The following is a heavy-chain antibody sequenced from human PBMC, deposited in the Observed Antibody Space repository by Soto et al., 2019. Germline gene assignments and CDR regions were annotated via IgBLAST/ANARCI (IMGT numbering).Heavy chain of an antibody. D-gene: IGHD3-22*01. CDR2: IIPIFGTA. J-gene: IGHJ5*02. V-gene: IGHV1-69*13. CDR1: GGTFSSYA. Sequence: ASVKVSCKASGGTFSSYAISWVRQAPGQGLEWMGGIIPIFGTANYAQKFQGRVTITADESTSTAYMELSSLRSEDTAVYYCARDPNYYDSSRSGLGSPPRFDPWGQGTLVTVSS. CDR3: ARDPNYYDSSRSGLGSPPRFDP.